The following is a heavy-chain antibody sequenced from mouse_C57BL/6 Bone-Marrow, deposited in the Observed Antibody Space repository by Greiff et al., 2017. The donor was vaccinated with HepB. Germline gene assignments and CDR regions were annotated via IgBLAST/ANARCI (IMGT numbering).Heavy chain of an antibody. Sequence: QVQLQQSGAELARPGASVKLSCKASGYTFTSYGISWVKQRTGQGLVWIGEIYPRSGNTYYNEKFKGKATLTADKSSSTAYMALRSLTSEDSAVYFCARRDGYYEDYAMDYWGQGTSVTVSS. J-gene: IGHJ4*01. CDR3: ARRDGYYEDYAMDY. CDR1: GYTFTSYG. D-gene: IGHD2-3*01. CDR2: IYPRSGNT. V-gene: IGHV1-81*01.